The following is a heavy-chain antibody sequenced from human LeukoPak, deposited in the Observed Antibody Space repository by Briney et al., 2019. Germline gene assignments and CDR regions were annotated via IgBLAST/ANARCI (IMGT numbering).Heavy chain of an antibody. J-gene: IGHJ5*02. Sequence: SETLSLTCTVSGGSISTHYWSWIRQPPGKGLEWIGYISDSGGTNYNPSLKSRVTTSLDPSKNQFSLNLSSVTAADTAVYYCARGYYDIAPWGQGTLVTVSS. CDR3: ARGYYDIAP. CDR2: ISDSGGT. D-gene: IGHD3-9*01. V-gene: IGHV4-59*11. CDR1: GGSISTHY.